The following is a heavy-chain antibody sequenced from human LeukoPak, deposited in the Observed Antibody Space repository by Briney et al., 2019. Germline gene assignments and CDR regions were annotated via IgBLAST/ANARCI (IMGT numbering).Heavy chain of an antibody. CDR1: GGSISSYY. V-gene: IGHV4-4*07. D-gene: IGHD6-6*01. CDR3: AREGSSSDYYYYYMDV. CDR2: FYTSGST. Sequence: SETLSLTCTVSGGSISSYYWSWIRQPAGKGLEWIGRFYTSGSTNYNPSLKSRVTMSVDTSKNQFSLKLSSVTAADTAVYYCAREGSSSDYYYYYMDVWGKGTTVTVSS. J-gene: IGHJ6*03.